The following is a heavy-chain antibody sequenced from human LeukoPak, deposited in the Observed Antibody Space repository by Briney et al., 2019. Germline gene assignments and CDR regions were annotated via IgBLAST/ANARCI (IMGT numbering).Heavy chain of an antibody. Sequence: GGSLKLSCVGSGFTFSDSAIHWVRLAPGKGLEWVGRVRSKANAYATTYPASMKGRFTISRGESKNTTYLQMNSLKTEDTAVYLCTRWPLNGPPFDYWGQGTLVTVSS. CDR3: TRWPLNGPPFDY. V-gene: IGHV3-73*01. CDR2: VRSKANAYAT. CDR1: GFTFSDSA. D-gene: IGHD5-12*01. J-gene: IGHJ4*02.